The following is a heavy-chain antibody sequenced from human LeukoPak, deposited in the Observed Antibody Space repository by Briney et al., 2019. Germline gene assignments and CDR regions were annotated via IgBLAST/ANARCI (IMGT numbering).Heavy chain of an antibody. Sequence: GGSLRLSCAASGFSFTSYGMHWVRQAPGKGLEWVAVIWYDGTNKYYADSAKGRFTISRDTSNNMLYLQMNSLRAEDTAVYYCARVSESGNSDYWGQGTLVTVSS. CDR1: GFSFTSYG. D-gene: IGHD4-23*01. J-gene: IGHJ4*02. CDR2: IWYDGTNK. V-gene: IGHV3-33*01. CDR3: ARVSESGNSDY.